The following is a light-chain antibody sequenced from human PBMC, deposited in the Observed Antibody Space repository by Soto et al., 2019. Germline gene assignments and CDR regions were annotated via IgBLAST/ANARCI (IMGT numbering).Light chain of an antibody. Sequence: EIVLTQSPATLSLSPGERASLSCRASQSVSSYLAWYQQKPGQAPRLLIYGASNRATGIPDRFSGSGSGTDFTLTISSLQPEDFATYYCQQSYSTPLTFGGGTKVDI. CDR2: GAS. V-gene: IGKV3-11*01. CDR3: QQSYSTPLT. CDR1: QSVSSY. J-gene: IGKJ4*01.